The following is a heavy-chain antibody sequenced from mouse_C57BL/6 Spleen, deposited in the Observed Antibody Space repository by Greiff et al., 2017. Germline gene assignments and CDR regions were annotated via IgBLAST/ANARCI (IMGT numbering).Heavy chain of an antibody. CDR3: APYEGYYGWFAY. D-gene: IGHD2-3*01. CDR2: ISYDGSN. CDR1: GYSITSGYY. J-gene: IGHJ3*01. V-gene: IGHV3-6*01. Sequence: EVKLMESGPGLVKPSQSLSLTCSVTGYSITSGYYWNWIRQFPGNKLEWMGYISYDGSNNSNPSLKNRISITRYTSKNQFFLKLNSVTTEDTATYYCAPYEGYYGWFAYWGQGALVTVSA.